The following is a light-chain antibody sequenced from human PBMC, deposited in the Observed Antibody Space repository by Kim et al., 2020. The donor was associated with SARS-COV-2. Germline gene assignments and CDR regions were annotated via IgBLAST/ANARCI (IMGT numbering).Light chain of an antibody. V-gene: IGLV3-25*02. CDR2: QDI. J-gene: IGLJ3*02. Sequence: SYELTQPPSVSVSPGQTASITCSGDVLAKKYACWYQQKPGQAPVLVIYQDIKRPSGIPERFSGSSSGTTATLTISGTQAEDEADYYCLSEDSTNNWVFGGGTQLTVL. CDR3: LSEDSTNNWV. CDR1: VLAKKY.